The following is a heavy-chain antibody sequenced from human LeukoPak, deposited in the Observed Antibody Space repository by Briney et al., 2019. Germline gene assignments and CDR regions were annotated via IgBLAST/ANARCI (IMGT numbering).Heavy chain of an antibody. CDR3: ARDVTADSYGYKPPDY. CDR2: ISAYNGNT. V-gene: IGHV1-18*01. D-gene: IGHD5-18*01. J-gene: IGHJ4*02. CDR1: GYTFTSYG. Sequence: ASVKVSCKASGYTFTSYGISWVRQAPGQGLEWMGWISAYNGNTNYAQKLQGRVTMTTDTSTSTAYMELRSLRSDDTAVYYCARDVTADSYGYKPPDYWGQGTLVTVSP.